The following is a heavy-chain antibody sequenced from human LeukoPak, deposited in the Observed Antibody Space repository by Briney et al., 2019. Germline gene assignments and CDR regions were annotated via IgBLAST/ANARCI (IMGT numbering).Heavy chain of an antibody. J-gene: IGHJ3*02. D-gene: IGHD4-17*01. Sequence: GSLRLSCAASGFTFSSYSMHLVRQAPGKGMEYFLAISSNGGSTYYANSVKGRFTISRDNSKNTLYLQMGSLRAEDMAVYYCARETPTVTSDAFDIWGQGTMVTVSS. CDR2: ISSNGGST. CDR3: ARETPTVTSDAFDI. CDR1: GFTFSSYS. V-gene: IGHV3-64*01.